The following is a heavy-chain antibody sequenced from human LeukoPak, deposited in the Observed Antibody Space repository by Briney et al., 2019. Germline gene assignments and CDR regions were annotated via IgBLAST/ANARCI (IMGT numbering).Heavy chain of an antibody. CDR2: INPNSGGT. Sequence: ASVKVSCKASGYTFTGYYMHWVRQAPGQGLEWMGWINPNSGGTNYAQKFQGRVTMTRDTSISTAYMELSRLRSDDTAVYYCARGGYSSGWYSYYYYYGMDVWGQGTTVTVSS. CDR1: GYTFTGYY. D-gene: IGHD6-19*01. J-gene: IGHJ6*02. CDR3: ARGGYSSGWYSYYYYYGMDV. V-gene: IGHV1-2*02.